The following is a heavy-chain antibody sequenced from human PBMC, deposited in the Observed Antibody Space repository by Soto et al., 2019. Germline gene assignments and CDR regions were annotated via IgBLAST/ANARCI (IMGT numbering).Heavy chain of an antibody. CDR3: ARAHYYDSSGQLPFDY. Sequence: ASVKVSCKASGYTFTSDYMHWVRQAPGQGLEWMGIINPSGGSTSYAQKFQGRVTMTRDTSTSTVYMELSSLRSEDTAVYYCARAHYYDSSGQLPFDYWGQGTLVTVSS. CDR2: INPSGGST. CDR1: GYTFTSDY. V-gene: IGHV1-46*03. D-gene: IGHD3-22*01. J-gene: IGHJ4*02.